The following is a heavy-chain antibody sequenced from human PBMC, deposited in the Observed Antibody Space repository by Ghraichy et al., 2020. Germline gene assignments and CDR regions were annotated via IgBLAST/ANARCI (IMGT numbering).Heavy chain of an antibody. CDR2: ISGSGGTT. D-gene: IGHD6-13*01. Sequence: GESLRLSCAASGFTFSSYAMSWVRQAPGKGLEWVSAISGSGGTTYYADSVKGRFTISRDNSKDTLYLQVNSLRAEDTGVYYCFLPGIAVGGSPGVFQHWGQGTLVTVSS. CDR1: GFTFSSYA. CDR3: FLPGIAVGGSPGVFQH. J-gene: IGHJ1*01. V-gene: IGHV3-23*01.